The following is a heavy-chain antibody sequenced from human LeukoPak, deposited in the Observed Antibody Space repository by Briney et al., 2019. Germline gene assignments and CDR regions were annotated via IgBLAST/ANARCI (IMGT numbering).Heavy chain of an antibody. V-gene: IGHV4-59*01. Sequence: PSETLSLTCTVSGGSISSYYWSWIRQPPGKGLEWIGYIYYSGSTYYNPSLKSRVTISVDTSKNQFSLKLSSVTAADTAVYYCARDRAPKAYCGGDCYSWFDPWGQGTLVTVSS. J-gene: IGHJ5*02. CDR2: IYYSGST. CDR3: ARDRAPKAYCGGDCYSWFDP. D-gene: IGHD2-21*02. CDR1: GGSISSYY.